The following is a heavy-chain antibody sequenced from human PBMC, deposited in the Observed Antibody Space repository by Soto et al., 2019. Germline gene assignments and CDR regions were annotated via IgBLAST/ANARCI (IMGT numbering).Heavy chain of an antibody. Sequence: QVQLQESRPGLVKPSQTLSLTCTVSGGSISSGGYYWSWIRQHPGKGLEWIGSIYYSGSTYYNPSLKSRVTISVDTSKNQFSLKLSSVTAADTAVYYCARGGDGITMVRGVTETYYFDYWGQGTLVTVSS. D-gene: IGHD3-10*01. J-gene: IGHJ4*02. V-gene: IGHV4-31*03. CDR3: ARGGDGITMVRGVTETYYFDY. CDR1: GGSISSGGYY. CDR2: IYYSGST.